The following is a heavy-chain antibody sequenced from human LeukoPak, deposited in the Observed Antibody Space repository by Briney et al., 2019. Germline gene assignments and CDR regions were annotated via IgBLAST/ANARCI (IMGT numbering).Heavy chain of an antibody. CDR3: AKVSAGNYFDY. J-gene: IGHJ4*02. CDR2: ISGSGGST. Sequence: GGSLRLSCAASGFTFSSYSMNWVRQAPGKGLEWVSAISGSGGSTYYADSVKGRFTISRDNSKNTLYLQMNSLRAEDTAVYYCAKVSAGNYFDYWGQGTLVTVSS. CDR1: GFTFSSYS. D-gene: IGHD6-13*01. V-gene: IGHV3-23*01.